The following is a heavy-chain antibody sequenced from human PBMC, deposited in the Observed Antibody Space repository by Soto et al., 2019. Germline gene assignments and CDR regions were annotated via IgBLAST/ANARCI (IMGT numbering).Heavy chain of an antibody. J-gene: IGHJ2*01. V-gene: IGHV3-66*01. Sequence: EVQLVESGGGLVQPGGSLRLSCAASGFTVSSHYMSWVRQAPGKGLEWVSVIYSGGSTYYTDSVKGRFTISRHNSKNTLFLQMNSLRAEDTAVYYCARDYYGGNSRYFDLWGRGTLVTVSS. CDR3: ARDYYGGNSRYFDL. CDR1: GFTVSSHY. D-gene: IGHD2-21*02. CDR2: IYSGGST.